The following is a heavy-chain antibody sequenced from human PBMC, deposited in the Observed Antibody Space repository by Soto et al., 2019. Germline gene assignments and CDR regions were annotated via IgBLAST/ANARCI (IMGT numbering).Heavy chain of an antibody. V-gene: IGHV1-69*13. Sequence: SVKVSCKASGGTFSTYGITWVRQASGQGLEWMGGIIPIFGTIKFAQKFQGRLTITPDESTSTVYMELSSLTSEDTAVYYCASRERVDAFDVWGQGTMVTVSS. CDR1: GGTFSTYG. CDR3: ASRERVDAFDV. CDR2: IIPIFGTI. J-gene: IGHJ3*01. D-gene: IGHD1-26*01.